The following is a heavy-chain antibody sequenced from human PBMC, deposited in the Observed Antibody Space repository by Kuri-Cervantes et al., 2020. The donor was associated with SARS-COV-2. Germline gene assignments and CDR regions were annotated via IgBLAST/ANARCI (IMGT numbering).Heavy chain of an antibody. V-gene: IGHV1-2*04. D-gene: IGHD3-3*01. CDR1: GYTFTGYY. J-gene: IGHJ5*02. CDR2: INPNSGGT. Sequence: ASVKVSCKASGYTFTGYYLHWVRQAPGQGLEWMGWINPNSGGTKYAQKFQGWVTMTRDTSLSTAHMELSRLTSDDTAVYYCARGARITIFGVVIRGRENPCFDPWGQGTLVTVSS. CDR3: ARGARITIFGVVIRGRENPCFDP.